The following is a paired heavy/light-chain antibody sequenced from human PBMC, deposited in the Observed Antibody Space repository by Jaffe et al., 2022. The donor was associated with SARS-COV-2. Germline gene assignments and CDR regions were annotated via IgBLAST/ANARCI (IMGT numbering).Heavy chain of an antibody. CDR2: IHYSGNS. CDR3: TRRRSGAAPDH. V-gene: IGHV4-39*01. D-gene: IGHD6-13*01. J-gene: IGHJ4*02. CDR1: GGSISSNNYY. Sequence: QLQLQESGPGLVKPSETLSLTCTVSGGSISSNNYYWGWIRQPPGKGLEWIGDIHYSGNSYYKPSLKSRVTISVDTSKNQFSLKLRSVTATDTAVYFCTRRRSGAAPDHWGQGTLVTVSS.
Light chain of an antibody. CDR2: EVS. CDR1: SSDVGGYNY. V-gene: IGLV2-8*01. J-gene: IGLJ3*02. Sequence: QSALTQPPSASGSPGQSVTISCTGTSSDVGGYNYVSWYQQHPGKVPKVMIFEVSKRPSGVPDRFSGSKSGNTASLTVSGLQAEDEADYYCISYAGINNWVFGGGTKLTVL. CDR3: ISYAGINNWV.